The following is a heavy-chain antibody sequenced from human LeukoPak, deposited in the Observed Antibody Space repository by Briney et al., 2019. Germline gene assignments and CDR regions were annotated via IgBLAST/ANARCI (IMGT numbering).Heavy chain of an antibody. D-gene: IGHD3-9*01. CDR2: ISSSSSYI. V-gene: IGHV3-21*01. CDR3: ASLILTGYYSNLNYYYGMDV. J-gene: IGHJ6*04. CDR1: GFTFSSYS. Sequence: GGSLRLSCAASGFTFSSYSMNWVRQAPGKRLEWVSSISSSSSYIYYADSVKGRFTISRDNAKNSLYLQMNSLTAEEKAVYYCASLILTGYYSNLNYYYGMDVWGKGTTVTVSS.